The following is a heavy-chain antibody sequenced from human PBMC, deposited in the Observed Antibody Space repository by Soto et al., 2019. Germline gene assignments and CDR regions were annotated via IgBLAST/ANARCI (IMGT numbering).Heavy chain of an antibody. CDR2: ISGSGGST. CDR1: GFTFSSYA. V-gene: IGHV3-23*01. Sequence: GSLRLSCAASGFTFSSYAMSWVRQAPGKGLEWVSAISGSGGSTYYADSVKGRFTISRDNSKNTLYLQMNSLRAEDTAVYYCAKEIPPPSWGSGSYYNPFDPWGQGTLVTVSS. D-gene: IGHD3-10*01. CDR3: AKEIPPPSWGSGSYYNPFDP. J-gene: IGHJ5*02.